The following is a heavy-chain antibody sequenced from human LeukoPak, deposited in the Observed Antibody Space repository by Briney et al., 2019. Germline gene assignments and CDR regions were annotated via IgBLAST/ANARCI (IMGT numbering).Heavy chain of an antibody. V-gene: IGHV1-69*13. CDR3: ATRSPGGELLDY. D-gene: IGHD1-26*01. Sequence: SVKVSCMASGGTFSSYAISWVRQAPGQGLEWMGGIIPIFGTANYAQKFQGRVTITADESTSTAYMELSSLRSEDTAVYYCATRSPGGELLDYWGQGTLVTVSS. CDR1: GGTFSSYA. J-gene: IGHJ4*02. CDR2: IIPIFGTA.